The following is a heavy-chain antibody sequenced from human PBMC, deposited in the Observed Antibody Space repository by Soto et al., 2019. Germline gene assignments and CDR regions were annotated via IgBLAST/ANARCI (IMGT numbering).Heavy chain of an antibody. CDR2: IYYSGST. V-gene: IGHV4-59*01. Sequence: TLSLTCTVSGGSISSYYWSRIRQPPGKGLEWIGYIYYSGSTNYNPSLKSRVTISVDTSKNQFSLKLSSVTAADTAVYYCAREGIAARRGYYYYYGMDVWGQGTTVTVSS. D-gene: IGHD6-6*01. CDR1: GGSISSYY. CDR3: AREGIAARRGYYYYYGMDV. J-gene: IGHJ6*02.